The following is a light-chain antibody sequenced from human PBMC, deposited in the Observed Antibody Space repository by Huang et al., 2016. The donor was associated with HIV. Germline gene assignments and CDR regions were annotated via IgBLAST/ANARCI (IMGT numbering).Light chain of an antibody. V-gene: IGKV3-15*01. CDR2: GAS. CDR3: QQYNNWPQT. Sequence: EIVMTQSPATLSVSPGERATLSCRASQSVSNNLAWYQQKPGQAPRLLINGASTRATGIPARFSGSGSGTEFTRTISSLQSEDFAVYYCQQYNNWPQTFGQGTKVDIK. J-gene: IGKJ1*01. CDR1: QSVSNN.